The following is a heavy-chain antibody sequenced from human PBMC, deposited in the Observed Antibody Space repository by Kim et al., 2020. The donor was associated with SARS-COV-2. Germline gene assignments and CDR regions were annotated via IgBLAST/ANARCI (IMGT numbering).Heavy chain of an antibody. V-gene: IGHV4-39*07. D-gene: IGHD5-12*01. Sequence: YNPPLTSRVTISVDTSKNQFSLKLSSVTAADTAAYYCARGRSRDGYNYVYWGQGTLVTVSS. J-gene: IGHJ4*02. CDR3: ARGRSRDGYNYVY.